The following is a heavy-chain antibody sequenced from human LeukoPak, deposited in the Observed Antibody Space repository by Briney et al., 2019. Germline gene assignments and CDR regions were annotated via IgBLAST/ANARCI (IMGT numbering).Heavy chain of an antibody. Sequence: PGGSLTLFCAASGFTFSTYWMNWLRQAPGKGLEWVANINQYGNEKYYVDSVRGRFTISRDNGKNSLYLEMNMLRAEDTAVYYCASGTEIDRGVIINGHLDYWGQGTLVTASS. J-gene: IGHJ4*02. V-gene: IGHV3-7*01. CDR1: GFTFSTYW. CDR3: ASGTEIDRGVIINGHLDY. CDR2: INQYGNEK. D-gene: IGHD3-10*01.